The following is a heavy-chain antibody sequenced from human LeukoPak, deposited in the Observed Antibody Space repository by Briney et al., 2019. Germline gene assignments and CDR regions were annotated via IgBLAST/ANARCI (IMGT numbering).Heavy chain of an antibody. CDR3: AREWKKTGAFDY. CDR1: GFTFSSFW. Sequence: GGSLRLSCAASGFTFSSFWMHWVRQAPGKGLVWVSFINADGSSTTYADSVKGRFTVSRDDAKNTLYLQMSGLRAEDTAVYYCAREWKKTGAFDYWGQGTLVTVSS. CDR2: INADGSST. D-gene: IGHD1-1*01. V-gene: IGHV3-74*01. J-gene: IGHJ4*02.